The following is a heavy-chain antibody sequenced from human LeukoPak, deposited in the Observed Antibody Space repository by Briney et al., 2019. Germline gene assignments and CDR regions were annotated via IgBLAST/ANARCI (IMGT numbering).Heavy chain of an antibody. Sequence: KPGGSLRLSCAASGFTFSSYSMNWVRQAPGKGLEWVSSISSSSSYIYYADSVKGRFTISRDNAKNSLYLQMNSLRAEDTAVYYCARSAGGYYGSDGSGMDVWGQGTTVTVSS. V-gene: IGHV3-21*01. CDR1: GFTFSSYS. D-gene: IGHD3-10*01. J-gene: IGHJ6*02. CDR2: ISSSSSYI. CDR3: ARSAGGYYGSDGSGMDV.